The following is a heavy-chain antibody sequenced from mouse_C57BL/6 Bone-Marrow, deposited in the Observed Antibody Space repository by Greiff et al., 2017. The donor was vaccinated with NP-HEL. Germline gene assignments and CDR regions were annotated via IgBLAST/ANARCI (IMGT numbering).Heavy chain of an antibody. Sequence: VQLKQSGAELARPGASVKLSCKASGYTFTSYGISWVKQRTGQGLEWIGEIYPRSGNTYYNEKFKGKATLTADKSSSTAYMELRSLTSGDSAVYFCARSGYGDYWDYWGQGTTLTVSS. CDR3: ARSGYGDYWDY. CDR1: GYTFTSYG. J-gene: IGHJ2*01. D-gene: IGHD1-1*02. CDR2: IYPRSGNT. V-gene: IGHV1-81*01.